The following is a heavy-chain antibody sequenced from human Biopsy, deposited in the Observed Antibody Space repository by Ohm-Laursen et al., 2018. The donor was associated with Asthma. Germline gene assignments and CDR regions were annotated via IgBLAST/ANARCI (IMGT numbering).Heavy chain of an antibody. CDR2: IKHDGSEK. Sequence: SLRLSCTASGFTFGDYWMSWVRQVPGQGLEWVANIKHDGSEKNHVDSLKGRFTISRDNAKNSLYLQMNSLRAEDTAVYYCARTFHFWSPYHAEHYQLWGQGILVTVSS. D-gene: IGHD3-3*02. CDR1: GFTFGDYW. CDR3: ARTFHFWSPYHAEHYQL. J-gene: IGHJ1*01. V-gene: IGHV3-7*01.